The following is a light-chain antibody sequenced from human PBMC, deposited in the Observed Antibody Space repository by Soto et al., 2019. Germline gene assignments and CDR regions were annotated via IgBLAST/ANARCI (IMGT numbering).Light chain of an antibody. CDR2: KAS. CDR3: QHYNSYSEA. V-gene: IGKV1-5*03. CDR1: QTISSW. Sequence: DIQITQSPSTMSGSVLERVTITCRASQTISSWLAWYQQKPGKAPKLLIYKASTLKSGVPSRFSGSGSGTEFTLTISSLQPDDFATYYCQHYNSYSEAFGQGTKVDI. J-gene: IGKJ1*01.